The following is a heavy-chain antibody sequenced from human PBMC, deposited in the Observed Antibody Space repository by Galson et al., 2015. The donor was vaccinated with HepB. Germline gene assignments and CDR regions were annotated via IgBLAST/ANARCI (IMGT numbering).Heavy chain of an antibody. CDR3: AREPGSLRGDYGMDV. D-gene: IGHD3-10*01. V-gene: IGHV3-21*01. CDR1: GFTFITYS. CDR2: ISSSSSYM. J-gene: IGHJ6*02. Sequence: SLRLSCAASGFTFITYSMNWVRQAPGKGLEWVSSISSSSSYMYYADSVKGRFTISRDNANNSLYLQMNSLRDEDTAVYYCAREPGSLRGDYGMDVWGQGTTVTVSS.